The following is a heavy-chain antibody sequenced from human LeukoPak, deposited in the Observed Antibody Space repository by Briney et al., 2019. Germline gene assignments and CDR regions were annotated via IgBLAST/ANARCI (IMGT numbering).Heavy chain of an antibody. CDR2: TSAYNGNT. D-gene: IGHD1-26*01. Sequence: ASVKVSCKASGYTFTSYGISWVRQAPGQGLEWMGWTSAYNGNTNYAQKLQGRVTMTTDTSTSTAYMELRSLRSDDTAVYYCAVDSGSYLHFDYWGQGTLVTVSS. CDR1: GYTFTSYG. J-gene: IGHJ4*02. V-gene: IGHV1-18*01. CDR3: AVDSGSYLHFDY.